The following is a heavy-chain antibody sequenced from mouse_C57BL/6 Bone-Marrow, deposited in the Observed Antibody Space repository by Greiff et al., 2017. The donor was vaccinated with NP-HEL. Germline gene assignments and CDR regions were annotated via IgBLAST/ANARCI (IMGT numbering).Heavy chain of an antibody. J-gene: IGHJ1*03. D-gene: IGHD1-1*01. CDR1: GFTFSSYA. CDR2: ISDGGSYT. V-gene: IGHV5-4*01. Sequence: EVKLMESGGGLVKPGGSLKLSCAASGFTFSSYAMSWVRQTPEKRLEWVATISDGGSYTYYPDNVKGRFTISRDNAKNNLYLQMSHLKSEDTAMYYCARDAGITTVVDWYFDVWGTGTTVTVSS. CDR3: ARDAGITTVVDWYFDV.